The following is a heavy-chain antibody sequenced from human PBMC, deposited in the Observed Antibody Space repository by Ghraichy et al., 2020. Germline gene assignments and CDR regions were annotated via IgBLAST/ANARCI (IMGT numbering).Heavy chain of an antibody. CDR2: IKQDGSYK. CDR1: GFTFSSYW. CDR3: ARDAGGGGYKFDY. V-gene: IGHV3-7*03. J-gene: IGHJ4*02. Sequence: GESLNISCAASGFTFSSYWMSWVRQAPGKGLEWVANIKQDGSYKYYVDSVKGRFTISRDNAKNSVYLQMNSLRAEDTAVYYCARDAGGGGYKFDYWGQGTLVTVSS. D-gene: IGHD5-24*01.